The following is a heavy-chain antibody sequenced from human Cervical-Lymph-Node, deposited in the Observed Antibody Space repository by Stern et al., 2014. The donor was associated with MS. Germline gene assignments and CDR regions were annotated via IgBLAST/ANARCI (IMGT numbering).Heavy chain of an antibody. CDR3: ARGEYSGYRAPHFDS. D-gene: IGHD3-16*01. Sequence: QVQLQESGPGLVKPSETLSLTCTVSGGSISSGNYYWTWIRQHPGKGLEWIGYISYSGATFYNPSLKSRVIISGDTSENQFSLNLNSVTVADTAVYYCARGEYSGYRAPHFDSWGQGTLVTVSS. J-gene: IGHJ5*01. CDR1: GGSISSGNYY. V-gene: IGHV4-31*03. CDR2: ISYSGAT.